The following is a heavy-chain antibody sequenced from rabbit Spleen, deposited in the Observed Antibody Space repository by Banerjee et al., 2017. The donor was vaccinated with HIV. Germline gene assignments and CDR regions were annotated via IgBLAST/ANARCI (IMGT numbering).Heavy chain of an antibody. CDR2: INAATGKS. CDR1: GVSFGDRDV. Sequence: QEQLVESGGGLVQPEGSLTLTCKASGVSFGDRDVMCWVRQAPGKGLEWIACINAATGKSVYASWAKGRFIMSRPSSTTVTLQMTSLTAADTATYFCARDLVAVIGWNFNLWGQGTLVTVS. J-gene: IGHJ4*01. D-gene: IGHD1-1*01. CDR3: ARDLVAVIGWNFNL. V-gene: IGHV1S45*01.